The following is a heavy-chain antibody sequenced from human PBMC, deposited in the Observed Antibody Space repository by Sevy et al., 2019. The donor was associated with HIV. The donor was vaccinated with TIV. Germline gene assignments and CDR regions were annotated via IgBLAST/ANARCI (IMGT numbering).Heavy chain of an antibody. J-gene: IGHJ6*02. Sequence: ASVKVSCKASGGTFSSYAISWVRQAPGQGLEWMGGIIPIFGTANYAQKFQGRVTITADESTSTAYMELSSLRSEDTAVYYCAMSAPSGYCTNGVCYGLHYYGMDVWGQGTTVTVSS. CDR3: AMSAPSGYCTNGVCYGLHYYGMDV. V-gene: IGHV1-69*13. D-gene: IGHD2-8*01. CDR1: GGTFSSYA. CDR2: IIPIFGTA.